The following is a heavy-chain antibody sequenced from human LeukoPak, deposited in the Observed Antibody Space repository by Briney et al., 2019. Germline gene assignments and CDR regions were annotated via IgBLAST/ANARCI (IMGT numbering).Heavy chain of an antibody. Sequence: GRSLRLSCAASGFAFSSYSMNWVRQAPGKGLDWASFISSSRSYIYYADSVKGRFTISRDNAKHSLCLQMNSLRAEDTAVYYCAREAVAGTYAFYIWGQGTMVTVSS. D-gene: IGHD6-19*01. CDR3: AREAVAGTYAFYI. CDR1: GFAFSSYS. V-gene: IGHV3-21*01. CDR2: ISSSRSYI. J-gene: IGHJ3*02.